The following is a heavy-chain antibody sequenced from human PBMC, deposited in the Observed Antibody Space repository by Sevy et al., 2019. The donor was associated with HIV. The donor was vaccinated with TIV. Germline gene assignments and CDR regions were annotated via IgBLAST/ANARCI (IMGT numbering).Heavy chain of an antibody. J-gene: IGHJ4*02. CDR1: GFTFSSYW. D-gene: IGHD6-19*01. CDR3: VTDDRPSGWLFDF. CDR2: INRDESAT. Sequence: GGSLRLSCAASGFTFSSYWMTWVRQAPGKGLEWVANINRDESATNYVGSVKGRFTIFRDNAKNLLYLQMNSLRVDDTAFYYCVTDDRPSGWLFDFWGPGTQVTVSS. V-gene: IGHV3-7*01.